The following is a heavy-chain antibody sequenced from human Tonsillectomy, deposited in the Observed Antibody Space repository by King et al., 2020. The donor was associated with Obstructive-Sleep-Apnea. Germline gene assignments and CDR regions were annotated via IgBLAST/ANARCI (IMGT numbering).Heavy chain of an antibody. CDR2: MNPNSGKT. CDR3: ARGRVEGSGWPYWYFDL. J-gene: IGHJ2*01. V-gene: IGHV1-8*01. CDR1: GYMFTTYD. D-gene: IGHD6-25*01. Sequence: VQLVQSGAEVKKPGASVKVSCKASGYMFTTYDINWVRQATGQGLEWMGWMNPNSGKTGYAQKFQGRVTMTRNTAISTAHMELSNLRSDDTAVYYCARGRVEGSGWPYWYFDLWGRGTLVTVSS.